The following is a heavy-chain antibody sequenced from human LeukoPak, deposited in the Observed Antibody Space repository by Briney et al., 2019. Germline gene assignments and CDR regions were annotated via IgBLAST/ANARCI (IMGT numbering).Heavy chain of an antibody. CDR1: GYTFTGYY. D-gene: IGHD3-10*01. J-gene: IGHJ4*02. CDR3: ARQRDYYGSGSLHFDY. CDR2: INPNSGGT. Sequence: ASVKVSCKASGYTFTGYYMHLVRQAPGQGLEWMGRINPNSGGTNYAQKFQGRVTMTRDTSISTAYMELSRLRSDDTAVYYCARQRDYYGSGSLHFDYWGQGTLVTVSS. V-gene: IGHV1-2*06.